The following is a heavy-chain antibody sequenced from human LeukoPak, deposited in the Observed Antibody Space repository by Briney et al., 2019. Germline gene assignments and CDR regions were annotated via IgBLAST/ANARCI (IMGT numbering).Heavy chain of an antibody. CDR2: INPNSGGT. V-gene: IGHV1-2*02. CDR1: GYTFTGYY. D-gene: IGHD2-2*01. CDR3: ARRARSSTSCIDY. Sequence: ASVKVSCKASGYTFTGYYMHWVRQAPGQGLEWMGWINPNSGGTNYAQKFQGRVTTTRDTSISTAYMELSRLRSDDTAVYYCARRARSSTSCIDYWGQGTLVTVSS. J-gene: IGHJ4*02.